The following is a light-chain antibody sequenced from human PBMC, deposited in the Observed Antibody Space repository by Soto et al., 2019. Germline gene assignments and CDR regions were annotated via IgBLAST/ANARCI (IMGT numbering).Light chain of an antibody. Sequence: SALTQPASVSGSPGQSITISCTGTSSDLGGYNYVSWYQQHPGKAPKVMIYEVSNRPSGVSNRFSGSKSGNTASLTISGLQAEDEADYYCSSYTSSSTLVFGGGTKVTVL. CDR2: EVS. CDR3: SSYTSSSTLV. CDR1: SSDLGGYNY. V-gene: IGLV2-14*01. J-gene: IGLJ2*01.